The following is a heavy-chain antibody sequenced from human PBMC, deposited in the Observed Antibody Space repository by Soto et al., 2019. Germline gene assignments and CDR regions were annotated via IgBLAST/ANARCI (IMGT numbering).Heavy chain of an antibody. V-gene: IGHV3-64D*06. CDR2: ITTEGGTT. D-gene: IGHD5-18*01. Sequence: GGALRLSCSASGFTFSSSTMHWVRQAPGKGLEYVSAITTEGGTTYYADSVKGRFTISRDNSKNTLYLQMSSLRPEDTAVYYCVKLGYSYGQDTDYWGRGXLVTVSS. CDR1: GFTFSSST. J-gene: IGHJ4*02. CDR3: VKLGYSYGQDTDY.